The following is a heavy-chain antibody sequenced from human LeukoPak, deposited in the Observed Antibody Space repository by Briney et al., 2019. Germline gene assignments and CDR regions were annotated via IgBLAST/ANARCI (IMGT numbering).Heavy chain of an antibody. D-gene: IGHD2-2*02. J-gene: IGHJ6*02. V-gene: IGHV3-74*01. CDR1: GFTFSSHW. CDR2: INSDGSSI. CDR3: AKGYCSSTSCYRAYYYYGMDV. Sequence: HARGSLRLSCAASGFTFSSHWMHWVRQAPGKGLVWVSRINSDGSSISYADSVKGRFTISRDNAKNTLYLQMNSLRAEDTAVYYCAKGYCSSTSCYRAYYYYGMDVWGQGTTVTVSS.